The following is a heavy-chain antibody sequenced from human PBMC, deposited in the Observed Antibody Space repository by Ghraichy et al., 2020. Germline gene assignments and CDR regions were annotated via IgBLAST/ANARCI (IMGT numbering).Heavy chain of an antibody. CDR3: ARDNNYYGSGSPDY. Sequence: GGSLRLSCAASGFSFRSSAIHWVRQAPGKGLDWVAVISYDDSTKDYSDSVKGRFTISRDNSRNTAFLQMNSLRPEDTAVYYCARDNNYYGSGSPDYWGQGTLFSVSS. J-gene: IGHJ4*02. CDR2: ISYDDSTK. D-gene: IGHD3-10*01. V-gene: IGHV3-30-3*01. CDR1: GFSFRSSA.